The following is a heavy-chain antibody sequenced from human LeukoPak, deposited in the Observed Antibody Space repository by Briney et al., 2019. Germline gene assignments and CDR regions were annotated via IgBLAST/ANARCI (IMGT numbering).Heavy chain of an antibody. CDR3: ARDRWFGELSPSYDY. CDR2: IWYDGSNK. V-gene: IGHV3-33*01. Sequence: EGSLRLSCAASGFTFSSYGMHWVRQAPGKGLEWVAVIWYDGSNKYYADSVKGRFTISRDNSKNTLYLQMNSLRAEDTAVYYCARDRWFGELSPSYDYWGQGTLVTVSS. CDR1: GFTFSSYG. D-gene: IGHD3-10*01. J-gene: IGHJ4*02.